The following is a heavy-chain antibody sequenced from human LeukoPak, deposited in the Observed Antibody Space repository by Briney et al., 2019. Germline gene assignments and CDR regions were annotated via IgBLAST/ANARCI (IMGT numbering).Heavy chain of an antibody. V-gene: IGHV3-21*01. CDR2: ISSSSYI. D-gene: IGHD2-8*01. Sequence: GGSLRLSCAASGFTFSSYSMNWVRQAPGKGLEWVSSISSSSYIYYADSVKGRFTISRDNAKNSLYLQMNSLRAEDTAVYYCARGLRYCTNGVCYGAFDIWGQGTMVTVSS. J-gene: IGHJ3*02. CDR3: ARGLRYCTNGVCYGAFDI. CDR1: GFTFSSYS.